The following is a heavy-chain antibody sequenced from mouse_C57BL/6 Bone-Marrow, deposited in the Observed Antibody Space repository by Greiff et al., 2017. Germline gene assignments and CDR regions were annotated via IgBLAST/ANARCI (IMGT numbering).Heavy chain of an antibody. CDR3: ARRELRNAMDY. J-gene: IGHJ4*01. CDR2: ISSGSSTI. CDR1: GFTFSDYG. V-gene: IGHV5-17*01. D-gene: IGHD6-1*01. Sequence: EVHLVESGGGLVKPGGSLKLSCAASGFTFSDYGMHWVRQAPEKGLEWVAYISSGSSTIYYADTVKGRFTISRDNAKNTLFLQMTSLRSEDTAMYYWARRELRNAMDYWGQGTSVTVSS.